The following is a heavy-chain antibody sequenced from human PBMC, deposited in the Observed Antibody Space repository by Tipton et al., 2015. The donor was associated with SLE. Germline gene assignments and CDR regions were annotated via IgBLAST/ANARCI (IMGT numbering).Heavy chain of an antibody. Sequence: LRLSCAASGFTFSSYSMNWIRQPPGKGLEWIGEINHSGSTNYNPSLKSRVTISVDTSKNQFSLKLSSVTAADTAVYYCARGRQSSSWRGWFDPWGQGTLVTVSS. J-gene: IGHJ5*02. CDR1: GFTFSSYS. CDR3: ARGRQSSSWRGWFDP. CDR2: INHSGST. D-gene: IGHD6-13*01. V-gene: IGHV4-34*01.